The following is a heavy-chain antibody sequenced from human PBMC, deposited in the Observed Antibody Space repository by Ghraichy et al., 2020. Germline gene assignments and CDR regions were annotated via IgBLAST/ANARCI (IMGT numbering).Heavy chain of an antibody. CDR3: ARDHQLQPYAYYYGMDV. J-gene: IGHJ6*02. CDR2: IHHSGTT. V-gene: IGHV4-39*02. CDR1: GASINSGSYY. D-gene: IGHD3-16*01. Sequence: SETLCLTCTVSGASINSGSYYWVWIRQPPGKGLEWIGSIHHSGTTYFNPSLKSRVIISVDMPKNQFSLNLTSVTAADTALYFCARDHQLQPYAYYYGMDVWGQGTTVTVSS.